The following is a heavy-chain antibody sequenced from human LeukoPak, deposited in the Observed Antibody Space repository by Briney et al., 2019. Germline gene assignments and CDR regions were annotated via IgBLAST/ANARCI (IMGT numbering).Heavy chain of an antibody. CDR1: GDSLSIYY. D-gene: IGHD2-21*01. Sequence: PSETLSLTCSVSGDSLSIYYWSWIRQPPGKGLEWIGHISYGGTTIYNPSLKSRVIISADTSKNRFSLRLSSVTAADTAMYYFAGSLIPYHFQYWGQGTQVTFSS. CDR3: AGSLIPYHFQY. J-gene: IGHJ4*02. CDR2: ISYGGTT. V-gene: IGHV4-59*03.